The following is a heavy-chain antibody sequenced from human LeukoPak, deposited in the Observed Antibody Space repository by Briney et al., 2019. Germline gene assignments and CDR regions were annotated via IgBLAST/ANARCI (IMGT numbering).Heavy chain of an antibody. J-gene: IGHJ4*02. CDR3: ATARWFGEPSGYFDY. Sequence: GASVKVSCKVSGYTLTELSMHWVRQAPGKGLEWMGGFDPEDGETIYAQKFQGRVTMTEDTSTDTAYMELSSLRSEDTAVYYCATARWFGEPSGYFDYWGQGTLVTVSS. V-gene: IGHV1-24*01. CDR1: GYTLTELS. CDR2: FDPEDGET. D-gene: IGHD3-10*01.